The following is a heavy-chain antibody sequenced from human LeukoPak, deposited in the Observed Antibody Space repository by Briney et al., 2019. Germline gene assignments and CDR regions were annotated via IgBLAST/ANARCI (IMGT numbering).Heavy chain of an antibody. CDR3: ARAHSGYDLDY. CDR2: IYHSGST. CDR1: GGSIYSGGYY. Sequence: SETLSLTCTVSGGSIYSGGYYWSWIRQLPGKGLEWIGYIYHSGSTYYNPSLKSRVTISVDTSKSQFSLNLSSVTAADTAVYYCARAHSGYDLDYWGQGALVTVSS. V-gene: IGHV4-31*03. D-gene: IGHD5-12*01. J-gene: IGHJ4*02.